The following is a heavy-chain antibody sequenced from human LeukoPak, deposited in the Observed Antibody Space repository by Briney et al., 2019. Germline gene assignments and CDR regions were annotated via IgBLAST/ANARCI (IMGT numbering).Heavy chain of an antibody. Sequence: ASVKVSCKASGYTFTGYYMHWVRQAPGQGLEWMGWINPNSGGTNYAQKFQGWVTMTRDTSISTAYMELSRLRSDDTAVYYCARGGSYSGSGSYRETYDAFDIWGQGTMVTVSS. V-gene: IGHV1-2*04. CDR3: ARGGSYSGSGSYRETYDAFDI. D-gene: IGHD3-10*01. CDR2: INPNSGGT. CDR1: GYTFTGYY. J-gene: IGHJ3*02.